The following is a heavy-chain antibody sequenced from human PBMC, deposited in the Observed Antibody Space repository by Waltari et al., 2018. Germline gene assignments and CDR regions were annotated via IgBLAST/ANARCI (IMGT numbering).Heavy chain of an antibody. CDR2: IYSSGST. CDR1: VGSSRSYY. Sequence: QVQLQESGPGLVKPSETLSLTCTVSVGSSRSYYWSWIGQPAGKGLEWIVRIYSSGSTNYKPSLTSRLTMSVDTSKNQFSLKLTSVTAADTAVYYCARFNDYGGKVFDYWGQGTLVTVSS. J-gene: IGHJ4*02. CDR3: ARFNDYGGKVFDY. D-gene: IGHD4-17*01. V-gene: IGHV4-4*07.